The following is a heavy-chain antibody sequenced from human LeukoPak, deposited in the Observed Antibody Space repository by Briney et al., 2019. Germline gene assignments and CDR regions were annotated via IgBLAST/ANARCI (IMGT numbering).Heavy chain of an antibody. CDR3: ARSTRRDTGRYYEV. CDR1: GDSVSRNTVA. CDR2: TYYRSKWYD. J-gene: IGHJ2*01. Sequence: SQTLSLTCAISGDSVSRNTVAWTWIRQSPWGVLEWLGRTYYRSKWYDNYAVAVRSRITISADTSKNQFSLQLRSVIPEDTAVYYCARSTRRDTGRYYEVWGRGTPIIVSP. D-gene: IGHD3-10*01. V-gene: IGHV6-1*01.